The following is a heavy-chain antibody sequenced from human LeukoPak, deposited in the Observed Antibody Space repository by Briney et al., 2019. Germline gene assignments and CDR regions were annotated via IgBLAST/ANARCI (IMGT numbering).Heavy chain of an antibody. V-gene: IGHV3-9*01. CDR1: GFTFDDYA. CDR2: ITWNRDNI. Sequence: GGSLRLSCAASGFTFDDYAMHWVRQAPGKGLEWVSGITWNRDNIGYGDSVKGRFTISRDTSKNTLFLQMNSLRVEDTAVYYCARDEGYGSGSFDIWGQGRRVTVSS. CDR3: ARDEGYGSGSFDI. D-gene: IGHD3-10*01. J-gene: IGHJ3*02.